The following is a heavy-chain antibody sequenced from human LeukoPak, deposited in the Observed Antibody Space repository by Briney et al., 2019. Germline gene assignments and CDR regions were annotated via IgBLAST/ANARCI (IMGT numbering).Heavy chain of an antibody. CDR3: ARSPGAPFDY. D-gene: IGHD7-27*01. J-gene: IGHJ4*02. CDR2: IYFRGTT. Sequence: SETLSLTCTVSGGSISSYYWSWIRQPPGKGLEGIGYIYFRGTTNYHPSIKSRVTISVDTSKNQFSLKLTSVTTADTAVYYCARSPGAPFDYWGQGSLVTVSS. CDR1: GGSISSYY. V-gene: IGHV4-59*01.